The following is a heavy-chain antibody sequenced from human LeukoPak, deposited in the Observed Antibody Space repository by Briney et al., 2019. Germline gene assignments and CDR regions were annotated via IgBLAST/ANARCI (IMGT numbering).Heavy chain of an antibody. CDR1: GGTFSSYA. Sequence: ASVKVSCKASGGTFSSYAISWVRQAPGQGLEWMGRIIPIFGTANYAQKFQGRVTITADESTSTAYMELSSLRSEDTAVYYCARERYCGGDCPHDAFDIWGQGTMVTVSS. J-gene: IGHJ3*02. V-gene: IGHV1-69*13. CDR2: IIPIFGTA. CDR3: ARERYCGGDCPHDAFDI. D-gene: IGHD2-21*01.